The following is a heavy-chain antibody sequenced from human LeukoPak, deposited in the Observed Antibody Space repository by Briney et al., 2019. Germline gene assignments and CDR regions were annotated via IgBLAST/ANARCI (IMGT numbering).Heavy chain of an antibody. CDR3: ARAISRYYGSGSYYNLGY. CDR1: GYTFTGYY. V-gene: IGHV1-2*02. Sequence: ASVKVSCKASGYTFTGYYMHWVRQAPGQGLEWMGWINPNSGGTNYAQKFQGRVTMTRDTSISTAYMELSRLRSDDTAVYYCARAISRYYGSGSYYNLGYGGQGTLVTVSS. J-gene: IGHJ4*02. D-gene: IGHD3-10*01. CDR2: INPNSGGT.